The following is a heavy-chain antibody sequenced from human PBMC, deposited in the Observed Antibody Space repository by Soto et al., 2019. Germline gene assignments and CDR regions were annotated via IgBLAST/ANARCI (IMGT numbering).Heavy chain of an antibody. CDR3: ARGGQSGSYNWFDP. Sequence: SVKVSCKASGGTFSSYAISWVRQAPGQGLEWMGGIIPIFGTANYAQKFQGRVTITADESTSTAYMELSSLRSEDTAVYYCARGGQSGSYNWFDPWGQGTLVTVSS. CDR1: GGTFSSYA. CDR2: IIPIFGTA. V-gene: IGHV1-69*13. J-gene: IGHJ5*02. D-gene: IGHD3-10*01.